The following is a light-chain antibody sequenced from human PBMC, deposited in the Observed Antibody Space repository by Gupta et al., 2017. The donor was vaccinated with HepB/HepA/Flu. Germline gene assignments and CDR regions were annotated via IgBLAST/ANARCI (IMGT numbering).Light chain of an antibody. CDR2: DDS. Sequence: SYGLAHPPSVAVAPGKTARITCGGNNIGSKSVHWYQQKPGQAPVMVVYDDSDRPSGIPERFSGSNSGNTATLTISRVEAGDEADYYCQVWDSGSDHVVFGGGTKLTVL. CDR1: NIGSKS. CDR3: QVWDSGSDHVV. V-gene: IGLV3-21*03. J-gene: IGLJ2*01.